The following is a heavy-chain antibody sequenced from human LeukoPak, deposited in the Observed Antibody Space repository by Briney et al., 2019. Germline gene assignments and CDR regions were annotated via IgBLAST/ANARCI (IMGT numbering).Heavy chain of an antibody. CDR1: GFTVSSNY. V-gene: IGHV3-48*04. CDR3: ASHEYYYDSSGYYYRNAFDI. J-gene: IGHJ3*02. Sequence: QPGGSLRLSCAASGFTVSSNYMSWVRQAPGKGLEWVSYISSSSSTIYYADSEKGRFTISRDNAKNSLYLQMNSLRSEDTAVYYCASHEYYYDSSGYYYRNAFDIWGQGTMVIVSS. D-gene: IGHD3-22*01. CDR2: ISSSSSTI.